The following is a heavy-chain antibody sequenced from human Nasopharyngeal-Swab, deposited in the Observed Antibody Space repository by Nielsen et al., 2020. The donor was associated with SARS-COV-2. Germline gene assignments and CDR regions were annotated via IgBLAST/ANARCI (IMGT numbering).Heavy chain of an antibody. CDR3: ARGFLQTGFDY. Sequence: SQTLSLTCAISWDRVSSNNVGWNWIRQSPSRGLEWLGRTYYGSKWYNHYAPSVKSRVTIKPDTSKNQFSLQMDSVTPEDSAVYYCARGFLQTGFDYWGQGTLVTVSS. CDR2: TYYGSKWYN. J-gene: IGHJ4*02. CDR1: WDRVSSNNVG. V-gene: IGHV6-1*01. D-gene: IGHD3-9*01.